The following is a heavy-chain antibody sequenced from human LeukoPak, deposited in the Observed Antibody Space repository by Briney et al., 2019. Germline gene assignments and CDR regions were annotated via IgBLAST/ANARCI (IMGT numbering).Heavy chain of an antibody. CDR3: ARVFSYPLRAPFDP. CDR2: IYTSGST. J-gene: IGHJ5*02. CDR1: GGSISSGSYY. V-gene: IGHV4-61*02. Sequence: PSQTLSLTCTVSGGSISSGSYYWSWIRQPAGKGLEWIGRIYTSGSTNYNPSLKSRVTISVDTSKNQFSLKLSSVTAADTAVYYCARVFSYPLRAPFDPWGQGTLVTVSS. D-gene: IGHD3-3*01.